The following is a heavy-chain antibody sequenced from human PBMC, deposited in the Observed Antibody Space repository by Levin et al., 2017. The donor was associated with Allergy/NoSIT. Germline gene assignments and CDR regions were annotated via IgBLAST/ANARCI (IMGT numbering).Heavy chain of an antibody. CDR1: GGSISNYY. V-gene: IGHV4-4*07. CDR2: IYASGGT. D-gene: IGHD2-15*01. Sequence: SQTLSLTCTVSGGSISNYYWSWVRQPAGMGLEWIGRIYASGGTNYNPSVESRVTMSVDTSKNQFSLKLNSVTAADTAVYYCAREDLGYCSGGSCPYYFDYWGQGTLVTVSS. J-gene: IGHJ4*02. CDR3: AREDLGYCSGGSCPYYFDY.